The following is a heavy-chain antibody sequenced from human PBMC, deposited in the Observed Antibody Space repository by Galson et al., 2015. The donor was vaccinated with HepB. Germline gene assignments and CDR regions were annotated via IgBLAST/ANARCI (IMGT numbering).Heavy chain of an antibody. CDR1: DGSITTTGYY. D-gene: IGHD3-3*02. J-gene: IGHJ4*02. V-gene: IGHV4-39*01. CDR2: MSYSGTT. CDR3: ATGYISKWSSSYYFEY. Sequence: LSLTCNVSDGSITTTGYYWGWIRQPPGKGLECLGTMSYSGTTYYNPSLKSRVTISVDTSENQFSLKLSSVTAADTAVYYCATGYISKWSSSYYFEYWGQGTLVTVPS.